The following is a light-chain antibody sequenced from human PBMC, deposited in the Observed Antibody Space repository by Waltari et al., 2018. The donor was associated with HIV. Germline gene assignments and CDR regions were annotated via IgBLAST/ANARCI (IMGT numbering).Light chain of an antibody. CDR1: SSNIGSNT. CDR3: AAWDDSLNGWV. CDR2: SNN. Sequence: QSVLTQPPSASGTPGQRVTISCSGSSSNIGSNTVHWYQQLPGTAPKLLIYSNNQRPSGVPDRFSGSKSGTSVSLAISGLQSEDDTDYYCAAWDDSLNGWVFGGGTKLTVL. J-gene: IGLJ3*02. V-gene: IGLV1-44*01.